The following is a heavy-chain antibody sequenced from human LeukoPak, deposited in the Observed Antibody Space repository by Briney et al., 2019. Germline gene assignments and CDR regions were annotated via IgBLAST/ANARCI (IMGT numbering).Heavy chain of an antibody. CDR1: GFIFENYG. V-gene: IGHV3-30*03. CDR3: AXXXEXXYCSE. Sequence: GGSLRLSCAASGFIFENYGMHWVRQAPGQGLQWVXVIXYDGSTKYYGDSVKGRFTISRDNSKNTLFLELNSLRAEDTAVYYCAXXXEXXYCSEWGQGTLXXVSS. CDR2: IXYDGSTK. D-gene: IGHD2-15*01. J-gene: IGHJ4*02.